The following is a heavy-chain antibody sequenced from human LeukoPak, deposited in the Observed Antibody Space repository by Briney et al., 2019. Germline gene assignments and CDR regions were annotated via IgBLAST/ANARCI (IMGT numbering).Heavy chain of an antibody. D-gene: IGHD6-19*01. Sequence: NPSETLSLTCTVSGGSISSYYWSWIRQPPGKGLEWIGYIYYSGSTNYNPSLKSRVTISVDTSKNQFSLKLYSATAADTAVYYCARSNSGWFDWFDPWGQGTLVTVSS. J-gene: IGHJ5*02. CDR2: IYYSGST. CDR3: ARSNSGWFDWFDP. V-gene: IGHV4-59*01. CDR1: GGSISSYY.